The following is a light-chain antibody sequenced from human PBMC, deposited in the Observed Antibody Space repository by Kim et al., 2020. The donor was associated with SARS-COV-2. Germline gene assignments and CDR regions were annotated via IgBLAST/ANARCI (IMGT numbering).Light chain of an antibody. CDR3: QQLNSYPPT. CDR2: AAS. CDR1: EGISGY. V-gene: IGKV1-9*01. J-gene: IGKJ2*01. Sequence: SAAVGDRVTITSRTSEGISGYLAWFQQQPGKAPKLLIYAASTLQGGVPSRFSGSGSGTEFTLTIGSLQPEDFATYYCQQLNSYPPTFGQGTKLEI.